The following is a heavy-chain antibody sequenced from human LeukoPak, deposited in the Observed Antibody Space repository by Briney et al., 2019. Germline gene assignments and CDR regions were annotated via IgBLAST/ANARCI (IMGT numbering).Heavy chain of an antibody. D-gene: IGHD2-8*01. V-gene: IGHV4-4*07. J-gene: IGHJ6*02. Sequence: SSETLSLTCTVSGGSISSYYWSWIRQPAGKGLEWIGRIYTSGSTNYNPSLKSRVTMSVDTSKNQFSPKLSSVTAADTAVYYCARDLRVSPYYYYYYGMDVWGQGITVTVSS. CDR2: IYTSGST. CDR3: ARDLRVSPYYYYYYGMDV. CDR1: GGSISSYY.